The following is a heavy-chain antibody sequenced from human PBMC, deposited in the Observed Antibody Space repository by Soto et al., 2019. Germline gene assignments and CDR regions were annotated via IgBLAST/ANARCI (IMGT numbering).Heavy chain of an antibody. J-gene: IGHJ6*02. D-gene: IGHD6-13*01. CDR3: ARDSDSSSWVTDGMDV. V-gene: IGHV3-33*01. CDR1: GFTFSSYG. CDR2: IWYDGSNK. Sequence: SLRLSCAASGFTFSSYGMHWVRQAPGKGLEWVAVIWYDGSNKYYADSVKGRFTISRDNSKNTLYLQMNSLRAEDTAVYYCARDSDSSSWVTDGMDVWGQGTTVTVSS.